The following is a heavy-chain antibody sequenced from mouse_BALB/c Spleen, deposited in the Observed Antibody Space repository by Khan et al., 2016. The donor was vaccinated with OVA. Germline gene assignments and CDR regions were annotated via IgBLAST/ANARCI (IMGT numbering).Heavy chain of an antibody. CDR2: INYSGST. J-gene: IGHJ3*01. CDR3: ARGVRLTY. V-gene: IGHV3-2*02. Sequence: EVQLQESGPGLVKPSQSLSLTCTVTGYSITTDSAWNWIRQFPGNKLEWMGHINYSGSTSYNPSLKSRISITRDTSKNQFFLQLNSVTTEDTATYFCARGVRLTYWGQGTLVTVSA. CDR1: GYSITTDSA. D-gene: IGHD2-14*01.